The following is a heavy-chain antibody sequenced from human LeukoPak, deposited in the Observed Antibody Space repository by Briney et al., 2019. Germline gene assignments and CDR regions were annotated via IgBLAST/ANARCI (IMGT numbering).Heavy chain of an antibody. D-gene: IGHD1-7*01. CDR2: THYSGST. CDR3: AREVNWNSATLFFDC. Sequence: SQTLSLTCTVSGGSISSGDFYWTWIRQNPGKGLEWIGYTHYSGSTYYNPSLKSRVTISVDTSKNQFSLKLSSVAAADTAVYYCAREVNWNSATLFFDCWGQGTLVTVSS. J-gene: IGHJ4*02. V-gene: IGHV4-31*03. CDR1: GGSISSGDFY.